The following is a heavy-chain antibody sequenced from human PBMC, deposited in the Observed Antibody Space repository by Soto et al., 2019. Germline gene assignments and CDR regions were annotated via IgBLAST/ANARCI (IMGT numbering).Heavy chain of an antibody. J-gene: IGHJ5*02. CDR3: VTNFSGSGSYSYNWCDP. D-gene: IGHD3-10*01. Sequence: SETLSLTCTVSGDSISSTRWWSWVRQSPGKGLEWIGDIYHGGSTNYNPSLKSRVTISVDKSKNQFSLKLSSVTAADTAVYYCVTNFSGSGSYSYNWCDPWGEGNLVTLSS. V-gene: IGHV4-4*02. CDR1: GDSISSTRW. CDR2: IYHGGST.